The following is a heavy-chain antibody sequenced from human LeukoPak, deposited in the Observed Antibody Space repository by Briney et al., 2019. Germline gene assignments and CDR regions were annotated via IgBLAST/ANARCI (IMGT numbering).Heavy chain of an antibody. Sequence: GGSLRLSCAASGFTFSSSAMSWVRQVPGKGLEWVSGISASGGSTYYADSVKGRFTISRDNSMNMVYLQMNSLSAEDTAVYYCVKDYMAAARNYFDCWGQGTLVTVSS. V-gene: IGHV3-23*01. CDR3: VKDYMAAARNYFDC. J-gene: IGHJ4*02. CDR2: ISASGGST. D-gene: IGHD6-13*01. CDR1: GFTFSSSA.